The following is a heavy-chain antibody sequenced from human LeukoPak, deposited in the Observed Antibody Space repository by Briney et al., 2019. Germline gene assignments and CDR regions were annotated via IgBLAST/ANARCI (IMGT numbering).Heavy chain of an antibody. V-gene: IGHV3-30*01. Sequence: GGSLRLSCAASGFTFSSYAMHWVGKAPGKGLEWVAVISYDGSNKYYADSVKGRFTISRDNSKNTLYLQMNSLRAEDTAVYYCAKDKEQQLAKLFDYWGQGTLVTVSS. CDR3: AKDKEQQLAKLFDY. CDR1: GFTFSSYA. D-gene: IGHD6-13*01. CDR2: ISYDGSNK. J-gene: IGHJ4*02.